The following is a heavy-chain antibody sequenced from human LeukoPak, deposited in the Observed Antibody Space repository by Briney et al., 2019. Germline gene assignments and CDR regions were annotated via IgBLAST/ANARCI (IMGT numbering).Heavy chain of an antibody. J-gene: IGHJ4*02. Sequence: GESLKISCNGSGYXLPNYWVGWVRQMPGKGLEWMGIIYPGDSDTRYSPSFQGQVTMSADKSIGTAYLQWSSLKASDTAVYYCARPIDPYSYGSFDYWGQGTLVTVSS. CDR2: IYPGDSDT. V-gene: IGHV5-51*01. CDR3: ARPIDPYSYGSFDY. D-gene: IGHD5-18*01. CDR1: GYXLPNYW.